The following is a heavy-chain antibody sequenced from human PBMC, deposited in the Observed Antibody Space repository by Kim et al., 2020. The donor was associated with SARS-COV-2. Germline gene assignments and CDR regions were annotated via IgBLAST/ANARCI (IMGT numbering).Heavy chain of an antibody. D-gene: IGHD3-22*01. V-gene: IGHV1-24*01. CDR3: ATYYYDSSGTDAFDI. J-gene: IGHJ3*02. Sequence: QKFQGRVTMTEDTSTDTAYMELSSLRSEDTAVYYCATYYYDSSGTDAFDIWGQGTMVTVSS.